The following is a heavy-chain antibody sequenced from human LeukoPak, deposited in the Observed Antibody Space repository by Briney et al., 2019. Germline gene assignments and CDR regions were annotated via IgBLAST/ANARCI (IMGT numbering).Heavy chain of an antibody. CDR1: GGSISSSSYY. J-gene: IGHJ4*02. CDR2: IYYSGST. V-gene: IGHV4-39*01. CDR3: ARHEQLVLGYFDY. Sequence: TPSETLSLTCTVSGGSISSSSYYWGWIRQPPGKGLEWIGSIYYSGSTYYNPSLKSRVTISVDTSKNQFSLKLSSVTAADTAVYYCARHEQLVLGYFDYWGQGTLVTVSS. D-gene: IGHD6-6*01.